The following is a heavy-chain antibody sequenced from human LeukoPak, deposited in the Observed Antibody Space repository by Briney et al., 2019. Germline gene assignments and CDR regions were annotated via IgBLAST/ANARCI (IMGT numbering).Heavy chain of an antibody. CDR1: GGSISSTNYY. Sequence: PSETLSLTCTVSGGSISSTNYYWSWIRQPAGKGLEWIGRIYASGSTNSNPSLESRVTMSVDTSKNQFSLKLSSVTAADTAVYYCARADGYYYGMDVWGQGTTVTVSS. CDR2: IYASGST. D-gene: IGHD5-24*01. V-gene: IGHV4-61*02. CDR3: ARADGYYYGMDV. J-gene: IGHJ6*02.